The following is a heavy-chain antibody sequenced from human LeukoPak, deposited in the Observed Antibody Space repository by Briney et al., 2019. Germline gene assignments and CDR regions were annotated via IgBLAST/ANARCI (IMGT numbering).Heavy chain of an antibody. D-gene: IGHD6-13*01. Sequence: GGSLRLSCAASGFTFSSYAMSWVRQAPGKGLEWVSAISGSGGSTYYADSVKGRFTISRDNSKNTLYLQMNSLRAEDTAVYYCAKDSAAGSNYYNDMDVWGQGTTVTVSS. V-gene: IGHV3-23*01. CDR1: GFTFSSYA. J-gene: IGHJ6*02. CDR2: ISGSGGST. CDR3: AKDSAAGSNYYNDMDV.